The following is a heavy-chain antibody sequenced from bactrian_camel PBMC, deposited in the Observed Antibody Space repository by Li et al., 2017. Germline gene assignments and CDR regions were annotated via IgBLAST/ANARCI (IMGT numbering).Heavy chain of an antibody. Sequence: HVQLVESGGGSVQAGGSLRLRCVASGHTYSSQCMGWFRQTPGKEREEVALIDGVGSTHYADAVKGRFTISRDNAKKTMYLQMNSLKPEDTAMYYCAASLALAQRLRADDYQHWGQGTQVTVS. CDR1: GHTYSSQC. J-gene: IGHJ4*01. CDR3: AASLALAQRLRADDYQH. V-gene: IGHV3S57*01. D-gene: IGHD3*01. CDR2: IDGVGST.